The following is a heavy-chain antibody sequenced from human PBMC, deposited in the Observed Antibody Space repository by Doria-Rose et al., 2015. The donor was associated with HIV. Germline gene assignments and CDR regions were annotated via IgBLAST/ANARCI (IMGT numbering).Heavy chain of an antibody. CDR2: INHGGST. V-gene: IGHV4-34*01. J-gene: IGHJ1*01. CDR3: ARGPSDFGDYVAFQH. CDR1: GGSFSGYY. D-gene: IGHD4-17*01. Sequence: GAGLLTHSETLYLTCAVYGGSFSGYYWTWIRQSPGKGLEWIGEINHGGSTNYNPSLKSRVTISLDMSKNQFSLKVTSGTAADTAVYYCARGPSDFGDYVAFQHWGQGTLVTVSS.